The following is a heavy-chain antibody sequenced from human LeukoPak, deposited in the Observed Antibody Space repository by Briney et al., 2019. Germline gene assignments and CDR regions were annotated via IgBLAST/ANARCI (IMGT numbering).Heavy chain of an antibody. CDR3: ARAYGFTDF. J-gene: IGHJ4*02. Sequence: PGGSLRLSCAASGFTFRSYWMHWVRQAPGKGLVWVSAISGSGSNTDYADSVKGRFTISRDNSKNTLYLLMNSLRAEDTAVYYCARAYGFTDFWGQGTLVTVSS. CDR2: ISGSGSNT. V-gene: IGHV3-23*01. D-gene: IGHD3-10*01. CDR1: GFTFRSYW.